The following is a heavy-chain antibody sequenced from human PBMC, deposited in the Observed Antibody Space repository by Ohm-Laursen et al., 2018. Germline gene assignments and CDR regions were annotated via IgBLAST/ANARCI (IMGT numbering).Heavy chain of an antibody. V-gene: IGHV4-4*07. J-gene: IGHJ3*02. CDR3: ARVSYSSGWIDAFDI. CDR2: IHTSGNT. Sequence: GTLSLTWTVSGGSISNYYWSWIRQPAGKGLDWIGRIHTSGNTIYNPSLKSRVTMSVDTSKNQFSLKLSSVTAADTAVYYCARVSYSSGWIDAFDIWGQGTMVTVSS. CDR1: GGSISNYY. D-gene: IGHD6-19*01.